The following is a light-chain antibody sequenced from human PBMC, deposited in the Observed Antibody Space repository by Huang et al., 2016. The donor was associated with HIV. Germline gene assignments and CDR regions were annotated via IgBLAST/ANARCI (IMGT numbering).Light chain of an antibody. CDR3: LQYNTWPRT. CDR2: GAS. V-gene: IGKV3D-15*01. J-gene: IGKJ1*01. CDR1: QRVSDN. Sequence: EIVMTQSPATLSVSPGERATLSCRASQRVSDNVAWYKQASGQAPRLLNDGASTRATGIPARFSGSVSGTEFTLTISSLQSEDFGVYWCLQYNTWPRTFGQGTKVEV.